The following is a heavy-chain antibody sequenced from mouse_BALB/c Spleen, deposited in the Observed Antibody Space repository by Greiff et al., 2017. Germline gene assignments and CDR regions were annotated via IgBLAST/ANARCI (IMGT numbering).Heavy chain of an antibody. Sequence: EVKLMESGGGLVQPGGSMKLSCVASGFTFSNYWMNWVRQSPEKGLEWVAEIRLKSNNYATHYAESVKGRFTISRDDSKSSVYLQMNNLRAEDTGIYYCTRSGYYDAMDYWGQGTSVTVSS. CDR1: GFTFSNYW. V-gene: IGHV6-6*02. D-gene: IGHD2-2*01. CDR3: TRSGYYDAMDY. CDR2: IRLKSNNYAT. J-gene: IGHJ4*01.